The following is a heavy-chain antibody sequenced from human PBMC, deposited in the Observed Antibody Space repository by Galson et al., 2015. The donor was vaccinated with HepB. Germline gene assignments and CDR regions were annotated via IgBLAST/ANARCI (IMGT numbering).Heavy chain of an antibody. V-gene: IGHV3-21*01. CDR1: GFTFSSYS. Sequence: SLRLSCAASGFTFSSYSMNWVRQAPGKGLEWVSSISSSSSYIYYADSVKGRFTISRDNAKNSLYLQMNSLRAEDTAVYYCARSSWDYDFWSGYYSPPYYYYYMDVWGKGTTVTVSS. D-gene: IGHD3-3*01. J-gene: IGHJ6*03. CDR2: ISSSSSYI. CDR3: ARSSWDYDFWSGYYSPPYYYYYMDV.